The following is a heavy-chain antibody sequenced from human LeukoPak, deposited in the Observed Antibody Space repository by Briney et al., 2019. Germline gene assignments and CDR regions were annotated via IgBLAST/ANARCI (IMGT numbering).Heavy chain of an antibody. D-gene: IGHD2-2*01. J-gene: IGHJ4*02. CDR2: IYYSGST. Sequence: SETLSRTCTVSGGSISSGGYYWSWIRQHPGKGLEWIGYIYYSGSTYYNPSLKSRVTISVDTSKNQFSLKLSSVTAADTAVYYCARDYCSSTSCYFGNWGQGTLVTVSS. V-gene: IGHV4-31*03. CDR1: GGSISSGGYY. CDR3: ARDYCSSTSCYFGN.